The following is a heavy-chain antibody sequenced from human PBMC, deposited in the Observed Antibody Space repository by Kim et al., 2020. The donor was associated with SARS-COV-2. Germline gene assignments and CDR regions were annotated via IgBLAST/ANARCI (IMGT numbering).Heavy chain of an antibody. CDR3: RGDYGDEYYYGMDV. Sequence: GGSLRLSCAASGFTFSNAWMSWVRQAPGKGLEWVGRIKSKTDGGTTDYAAPVKGRFTISRDDSKNTLYLQMNSLKTEDTAVYYCRGDYGDEYYYGMDVWGQGTTVTVSS. CDR1: GFTFSNAW. D-gene: IGHD4-17*01. V-gene: IGHV3-15*01. CDR2: IKSKTDGGTT. J-gene: IGHJ6*02.